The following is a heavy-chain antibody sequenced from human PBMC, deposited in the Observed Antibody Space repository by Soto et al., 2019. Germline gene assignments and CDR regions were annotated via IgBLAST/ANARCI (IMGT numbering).Heavy chain of an antibody. CDR3: ARGSSGYNYYYGMDV. Sequence: ASVKVSCKPSGYTFTGYYMHWVRQAPGQGLEWMGWINPNSGGTNYAQKFQGRVTMTRDTSISTAYMELSRLSSDDTAVYYCARGSSGYNYYYGMDVWGQGTTVTVSS. CDR1: GYTFTGYY. V-gene: IGHV1-2*02. CDR2: INPNSGGT. J-gene: IGHJ6*02. D-gene: IGHD3-22*01.